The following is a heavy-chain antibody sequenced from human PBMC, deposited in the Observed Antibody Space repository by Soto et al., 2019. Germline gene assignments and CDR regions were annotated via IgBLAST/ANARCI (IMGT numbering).Heavy chain of an antibody. D-gene: IGHD3-3*01. Sequence: ASVKVSCKASGYTFTSYAMHWVRQAPGQRLEWMGWINAGNGNTKYSQKFQGRVTITRDTSASTAYMELNSLRAEDTALYYCAKEKYDFWSGQGKSYFDYWGQGTLVTVSS. CDR2: INAGNGNT. CDR3: AKEKYDFWSGQGKSYFDY. CDR1: GYTFTSYA. J-gene: IGHJ4*02. V-gene: IGHV1-3*01.